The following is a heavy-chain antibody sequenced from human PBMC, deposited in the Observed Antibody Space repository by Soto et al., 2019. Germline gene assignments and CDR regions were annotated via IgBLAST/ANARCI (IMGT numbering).Heavy chain of an antibody. Sequence: EVQLLESGGGLVQPGGSLRLSCAASGFTFSSYAMSWVRQAPGKGLEWVSAISGSGGSTYYADSVKGRFTISRDNSKNTLYLQMNSLRAEDTAVYYCAKARGLIAAAVTVSREYWGQGTLVTVSS. V-gene: IGHV3-23*01. D-gene: IGHD6-13*01. CDR1: GFTFSSYA. CDR3: AKARGLIAAAVTVSREY. CDR2: ISGSGGST. J-gene: IGHJ4*02.